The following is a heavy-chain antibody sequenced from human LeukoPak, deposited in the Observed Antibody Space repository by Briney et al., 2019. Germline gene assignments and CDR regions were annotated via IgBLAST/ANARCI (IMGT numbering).Heavy chain of an antibody. J-gene: IGHJ5*02. Sequence: PSETLSLTCSVSGGSISSSFFYWDWIRQPPGKGLEWIGTIYYSGTTYQNPSLRSRVTISADTSKNQFSLKLSSVTAADTAVYFCARGSGTFYYDSSGYLNYFDPWGQGTLVTVSS. D-gene: IGHD3-22*01. V-gene: IGHV4-39*01. CDR2: IYYSGTT. CDR1: GGSISSSFFY. CDR3: ARGSGTFYYDSSGYLNYFDP.